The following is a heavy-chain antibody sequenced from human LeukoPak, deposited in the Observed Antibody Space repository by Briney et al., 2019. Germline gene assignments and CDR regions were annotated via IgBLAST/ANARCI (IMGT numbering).Heavy chain of an antibody. CDR1: GFTFSSYA. CDR3: ARDGYCSGSSCYSTTDY. V-gene: IGHV3-30-3*01. CDR2: ISYDGSNK. J-gene: IGHJ4*02. Sequence: GGSLRLSCAASGFTFSSYAMHWVRQAPGKGLEWVAVISYDGSNKYYADSVKGRFTISRDNSKNTLYLQMNSLRAEDTAVYYCARDGYCSGSSCYSTTDYWGQGTLVTVPS. D-gene: IGHD2-15*01.